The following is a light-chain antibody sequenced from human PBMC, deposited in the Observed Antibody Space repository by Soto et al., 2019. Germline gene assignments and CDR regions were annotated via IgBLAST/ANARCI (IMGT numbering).Light chain of an antibody. CDR1: SSDIGGSNF. Sequence: QSALPQPRSVSGSPGQSVTISCTGTSSDIGGSNFVSWYQQHPGKAPKLMIYDVTKRPSGVPDRFSGSKSGNTASLTISGLQADDEAEYYCCSYTGRVVFGGGTKLTVL. V-gene: IGLV2-11*01. CDR3: CSYTGRVV. CDR2: DVT. J-gene: IGLJ2*01.